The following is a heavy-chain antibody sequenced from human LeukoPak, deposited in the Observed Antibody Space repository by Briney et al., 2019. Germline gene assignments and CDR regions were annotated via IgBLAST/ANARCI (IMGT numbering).Heavy chain of an antibody. J-gene: IGHJ4*02. V-gene: IGHV3-30*04. CDR1: GFTFSSYA. Sequence: PGGSLRLSCAASGFTFSSYAMHWVRQAPGKGLEWVAVISYDGSNKYYADSVKGRFTISRDNSKNTLYLQMNSLRAEDTAVYYCARDSGHGIAVAGKIRGTYFDYWGQGTLVTVSS. CDR2: ISYDGSNK. CDR3: ARDSGHGIAVAGKIRGTYFDY. D-gene: IGHD6-19*01.